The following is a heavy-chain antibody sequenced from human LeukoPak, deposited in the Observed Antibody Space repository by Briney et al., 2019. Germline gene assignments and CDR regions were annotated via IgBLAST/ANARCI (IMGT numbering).Heavy chain of an antibody. CDR2: ISSSSSYI. J-gene: IGHJ4*02. Sequence: GGSLRLSCVASGFTFSSYSMIWVRQAPGKGLEWVSSISSSSSYIYYADSVKGRFTISRDNAKNSLYLQMNSLRAEDTAVYYCASRIGENWNDAPDYWGQGTLVTVSS. CDR3: ASRIGENWNDAPDY. D-gene: IGHD1-1*01. CDR1: GFTFSSYS. V-gene: IGHV3-21*01.